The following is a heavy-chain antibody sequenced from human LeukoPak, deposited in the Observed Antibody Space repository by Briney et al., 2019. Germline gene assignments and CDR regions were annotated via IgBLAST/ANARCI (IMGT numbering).Heavy chain of an antibody. CDR1: GVTVNSYF. D-gene: IGHD2-15*01. J-gene: IGHJ4*02. Sequence: GGSLRLSCAVSGVTVNSYFMGWVRQAPGKGLEWVSLISMEGFIYYADSVKGRFTISRDNSKNTLYLQMSSLRGDDTGLYYCARGRGGDWGQGALVTVSS. CDR2: ISMEGFI. V-gene: IGHV3-53*01. CDR3: ARGRGGD.